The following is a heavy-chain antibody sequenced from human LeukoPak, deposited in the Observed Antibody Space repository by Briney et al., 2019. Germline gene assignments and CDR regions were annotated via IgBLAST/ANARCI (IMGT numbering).Heavy chain of an antibody. CDR2: IYHSGTT. D-gene: IGHD1-26*01. J-gene: IGHJ5*02. V-gene: IGHV4-38-2*02. CDR1: AYSISDGWV. Sequence: SETLSLTCTVSAYSISDGWVWGMIRQPPGKGLEWIGSIYHSGTTYYNPSLKSRVTMSVDTSNNQFSLKLTSVTAADTAMYYCSRLSHVAGAPKVSWFDPWGQGTLVTVSS. CDR3: SRLSHVAGAPKVSWFDP.